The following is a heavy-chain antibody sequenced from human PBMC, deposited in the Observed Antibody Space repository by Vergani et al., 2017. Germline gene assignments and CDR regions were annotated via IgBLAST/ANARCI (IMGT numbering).Heavy chain of an antibody. CDR3: ARVNTETNGHLYYYDYMDV. CDR2: IDHTGRP. Sequence: QVQLQQWGGGLLKPSETLSLTCVVNGGSFTSYDWTWIRQSPGEGLEWVGDIDHTGRPDYNPSRKSRLTMSVDKSRNQFSLTLNSVTATDTAIYFCARVNTETNGHLYYYDYMDVWGQGTAVTVS. CDR1: GGSFTSYD. V-gene: IGHV4-34*01. J-gene: IGHJ6*03. D-gene: IGHD4-11*01.